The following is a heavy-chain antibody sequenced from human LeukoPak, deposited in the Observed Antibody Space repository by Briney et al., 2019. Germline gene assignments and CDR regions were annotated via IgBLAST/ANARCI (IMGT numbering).Heavy chain of an antibody. CDR1: GYTFTSYY. D-gene: IGHD4-11*01. J-gene: IGHJ4*02. CDR2: INPSGGST. CDR3: AREPTVNTYYFDY. Sequence: GASVKVSCKASGYTFTSYYMHWVRQAPGQGLEWMGIINPSGGSTTYAQKFQDRVIMTRDTSTNTVYMDLSSLRSEDTAVYYCAREPTVNTYYFDYWGQGTLVTVSS. V-gene: IGHV1-46*03.